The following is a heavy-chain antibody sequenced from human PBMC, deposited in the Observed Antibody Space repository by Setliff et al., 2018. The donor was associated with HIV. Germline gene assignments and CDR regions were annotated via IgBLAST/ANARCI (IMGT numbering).Heavy chain of an antibody. CDR3: TNRGGSGTNVGNWFDP. V-gene: IGHV1-69*13. J-gene: IGHJ5*02. CDR1: GDNFNNVA. CDR2: ILPIFGAT. D-gene: IGHD3-10*01. Sequence: ASVKVSCKASGDNFNNVAFNWVRHAPGQGLEWMGGILPIFGATDYAQKFQGRLTLTAVQSENSVYMELSSLRSDDTAVYYCTNRGGSGTNVGNWFDPWGQGTLVTVPQ.